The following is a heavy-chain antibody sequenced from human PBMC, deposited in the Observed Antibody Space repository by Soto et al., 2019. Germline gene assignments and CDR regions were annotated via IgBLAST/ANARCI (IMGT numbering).Heavy chain of an antibody. CDR3: ARMPVTMVRGVARYGMDV. J-gene: IGHJ6*02. D-gene: IGHD3-10*01. CDR1: GGSISNYY. Sequence: SETLSLTCTVSGGSISNYYWTWIRQPPGKGLEWIGYIYSSGSTNYNPSLKSRVTISVDTSKNQFSLKLSSVTAADTAVYFCARMPVTMVRGVARYGMDVWGQGTTVTVSS. V-gene: IGHV4-59*01. CDR2: IYSSGST.